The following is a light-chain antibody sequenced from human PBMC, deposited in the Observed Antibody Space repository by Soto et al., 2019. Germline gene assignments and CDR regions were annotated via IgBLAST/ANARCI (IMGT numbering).Light chain of an antibody. CDR1: QSVRSY. J-gene: IGKJ1*01. CDR2: GAA. V-gene: IGKV3-15*01. CDR3: HQYDQWPQT. Sequence: EVVMTQSPATLSVSPGERASLSCGASQSVRSYLAWYQQKPGQAPRLLIHGAATRAPGIPARFSGSGSGTDFTLTISGLQSEDFAVYYCHQYDQWPQTFGQGTRWIS.